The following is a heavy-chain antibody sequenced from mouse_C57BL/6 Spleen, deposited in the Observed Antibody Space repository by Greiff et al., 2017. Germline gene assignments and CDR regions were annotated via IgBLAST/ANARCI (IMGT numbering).Heavy chain of an antibody. CDR2: IYPRDGST. V-gene: IGHV1-78*01. J-gene: IGHJ2*01. CDR3: ARAGRGVVYYFDY. Sequence: VMLVESDAELVKPGASVKISCKVSGYTFTDHTIHWMKQRPEQGLEWIGYIYPRDGSTKYNEKFKGKATLTADKSSSTAYMQLNSLTSDDSAVYFCARAGRGVVYYFDYWGQGTTLTVSS. CDR1: GYTFTDHT.